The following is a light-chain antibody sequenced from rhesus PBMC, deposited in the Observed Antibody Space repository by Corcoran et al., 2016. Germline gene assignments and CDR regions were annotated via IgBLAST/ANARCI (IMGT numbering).Light chain of an antibody. CDR3: LQYNSDPLT. Sequence: DIQMTQSPSSLSASVGDRVTITCRASQGISTYLNWYQQKPGKAPKRLIYAASSLESGVPSRSSGSGSGTDFNLTISSLQPEDFATYYCLQYNSDPLTFGGGTKVEIK. J-gene: IGKJ4*01. CDR2: AAS. CDR1: QGISTY. V-gene: IGKV1-43*02.